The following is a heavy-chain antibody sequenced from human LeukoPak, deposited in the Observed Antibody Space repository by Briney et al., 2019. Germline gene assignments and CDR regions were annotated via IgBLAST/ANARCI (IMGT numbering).Heavy chain of an antibody. D-gene: IGHD2-2*01. J-gene: IGHJ4*02. CDR3: ARGEYQPSPIY. V-gene: IGHV4-34*01. CDR1: GGSFSGYY. Sequence: SETLSLTCAVYGGSFSGYYWSWIRQPPGKGLEWIGEINHSGSTNYNPSLKSRVTISVDTSKNQFSLKLSSVTAADTAVYYCARGEYQPSPIYWGQGTLVTVSS. CDR2: INHSGST.